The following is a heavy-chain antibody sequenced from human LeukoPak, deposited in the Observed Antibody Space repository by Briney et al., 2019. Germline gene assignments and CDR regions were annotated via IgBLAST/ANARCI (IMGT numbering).Heavy chain of an antibody. V-gene: IGHV3-7*01. CDR1: GFTFNSYC. Sequence: PGGSLRLSCADSGFTFNSYCMGWVRQTPGKGLEWVANIKHDGSEKYYVDSVGGRFTISRDNAKNSLFLQMNSLRAEDTAVYYCARDSGHTGYDLLDYWGEGTLVTVSS. CDR2: IKHDGSEK. CDR3: ARDSGHTGYDLLDY. J-gene: IGHJ4*02. D-gene: IGHD5-12*01.